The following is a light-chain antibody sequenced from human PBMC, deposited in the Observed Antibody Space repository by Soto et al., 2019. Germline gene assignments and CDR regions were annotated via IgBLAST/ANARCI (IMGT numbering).Light chain of an antibody. CDR2: GAS. J-gene: IGKJ1*01. V-gene: IGKV3-20*01. Sequence: EIVMTQSPSTLSVSPGERATLSCRASQGIKDYVAWFQQKPGQAPRLLIYGASNRATGIPDRFSGSGSGTDFTLTISRLEPEDFVVYYCQQYGSSGTFGQGTKVDI. CDR3: QQYGSSGT. CDR1: QGIKDY.